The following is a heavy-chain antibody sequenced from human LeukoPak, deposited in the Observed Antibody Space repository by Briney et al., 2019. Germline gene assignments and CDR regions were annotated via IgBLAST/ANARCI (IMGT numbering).Heavy chain of an antibody. CDR3: ARPPSRGYSSSFEY. V-gene: IGHV5-51*01. D-gene: IGHD2-2*03. Sequence: GESLKISCKGSGYSFPTYWIAWVRQMPGKGLEWMGIIYPDESNTRHSPSFQGQVTISADKSISTAYLQWSSLKASDTAMYYCARPPSRGYSSSFEYWGQGTLVTVS. J-gene: IGHJ4*02. CDR2: IYPDESNT. CDR1: GYSFPTYW.